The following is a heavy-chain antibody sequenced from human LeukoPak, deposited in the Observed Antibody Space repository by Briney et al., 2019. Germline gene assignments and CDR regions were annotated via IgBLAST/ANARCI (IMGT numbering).Heavy chain of an antibody. CDR2: IKSDGSSDGSST. CDR1: GFIFSSYW. Sequence: PGGSLRLSCAASGFIFSSYWMHWVRQAPGKGLVWVSRIKSDGSSDGSSTSYADSVKGRFTNSRDNAKNTLYLQMNSLRAEDTAVYYCARDGGSGRYGAFDIWGQGTMVTVSS. D-gene: IGHD6-19*01. J-gene: IGHJ3*02. CDR3: ARDGGSGRYGAFDI. V-gene: IGHV3-74*01.